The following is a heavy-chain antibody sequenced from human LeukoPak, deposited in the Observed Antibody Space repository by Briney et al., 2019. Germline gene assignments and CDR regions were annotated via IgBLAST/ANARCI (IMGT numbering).Heavy chain of an antibody. CDR2: IYTSGST. CDR1: GGSIISYY. J-gene: IGHJ5*02. Sequence: SETLSLTCTVSGGSIISYYWSWIRQPAGKGLEWIGRIYTSGSTNYNPSLKSRVTMSVDTSKNQFSLKLSSVTAADTAVYYCARDRDYYGSGSYRWFDPWGQGTLVTVSS. CDR3: ARDRDYYGSGSYRWFDP. D-gene: IGHD3-10*01. V-gene: IGHV4-4*07.